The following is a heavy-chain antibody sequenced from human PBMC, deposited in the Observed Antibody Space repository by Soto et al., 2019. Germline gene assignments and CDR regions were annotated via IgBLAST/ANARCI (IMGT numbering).Heavy chain of an antibody. CDR2: ISWNSGSI. CDR3: AKGEGSSGYYSLFDY. J-gene: IGHJ4*02. V-gene: IGHV3-9*01. Sequence: EVQLVESGGGLVQPGRSLRLSCAASGFTFDDYAMHWVRQAPGKGLEWVSGISWNSGSIGYADSVKGRFTISRDNAKNSLYLQMHSLRAEDTALYYCAKGEGSSGYYSLFDYWGQGTLVTVSS. D-gene: IGHD3-22*01. CDR1: GFTFDDYA.